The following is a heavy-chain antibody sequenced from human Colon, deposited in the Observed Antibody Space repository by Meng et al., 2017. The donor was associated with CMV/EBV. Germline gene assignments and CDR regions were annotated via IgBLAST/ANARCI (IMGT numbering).Heavy chain of an antibody. CDR1: GINIGRDY. D-gene: IGHD2-21*01. V-gene: IGHV3-53*01. CDR3: ARGGDYYGMDV. CDR2: VYSGGST. J-gene: IGHJ6*02. Sequence: GGSLRLSYAASGINIGRDYMNWVRQAPGKGLEWVAVVYSGGSTYVADSVKGRFTISRDASTNTLYLQMNSLRAEDSAVYYCARGGDYYGMDVWGQGTTVTVSS.